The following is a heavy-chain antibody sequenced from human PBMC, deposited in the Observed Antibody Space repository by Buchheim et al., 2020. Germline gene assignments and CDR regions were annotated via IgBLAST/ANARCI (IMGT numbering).Heavy chain of an antibody. CDR1: GGSVSSGSYY. J-gene: IGHJ4*02. D-gene: IGHD3-22*01. CDR3: ARDHFDSGAYYFDY. Sequence: QVQLQESGPGLVKPSETLSLTCIVSGGSVSSGSYYWSWIRQPPGKGLEWIGYIYNTGSTYYNPSLTSRVTISVDTSKNNFSLKLSSVTAADTAVYYCARDHFDSGAYYFDYWGQGTL. CDR2: IYNTGST. V-gene: IGHV4-61*03.